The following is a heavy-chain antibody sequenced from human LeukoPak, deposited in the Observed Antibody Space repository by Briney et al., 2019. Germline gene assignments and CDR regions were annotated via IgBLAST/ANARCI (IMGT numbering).Heavy chain of an antibody. D-gene: IGHD6-13*01. CDR2: IRYEGSNK. CDR3: AKATGYSSSWSMDV. J-gene: IGHJ6*04. Sequence: GGSLRLSCAASGFTFSSYATHWVRQAPGKGLEWVAFIRYEGSNKYYADSVKGRFTISRDNSKNPLYLQMNSLRAEDTAVYYCAKATGYSSSWSMDVWGKGTTVTISS. CDR1: GFTFSSYA. V-gene: IGHV3-30*02.